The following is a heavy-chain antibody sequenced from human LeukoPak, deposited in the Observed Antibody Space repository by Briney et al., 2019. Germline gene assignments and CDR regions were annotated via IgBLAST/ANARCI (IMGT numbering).Heavy chain of an antibody. V-gene: IGHV4-59*08. J-gene: IGHJ4*02. CDR3: ARHGEEYSYGYYFDY. CDR1: GDSISTYY. D-gene: IGHD5-18*01. CDR2: MYYSGST. Sequence: SETLSLTCSVSGDSISTYYWSWIRQPPGKGLEWIGYMYYSGSTNYNPSPKSRVTISVDTSKNQFSLKLSSVTAADTAVYYCARHGEEYSYGYYFDYWGQGTLVTVSS.